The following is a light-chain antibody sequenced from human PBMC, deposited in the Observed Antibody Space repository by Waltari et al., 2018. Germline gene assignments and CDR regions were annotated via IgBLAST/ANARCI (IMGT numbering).Light chain of an antibody. CDR1: QVVSRSR. CDR2: GVS. J-gene: IGKJ2*01. V-gene: IGKV3-20*01. Sequence: EVVLTQSPGTLSLSPGETATISCRASQVVSRSRIAWYLHKPGQAPRLLIYGVSGRATGIPDRFSGSGSATDFSLTISRVEPEDFAVYYCQQFGSSIMYTFGQWTKLEIK. CDR3: QQFGSSIMYT.